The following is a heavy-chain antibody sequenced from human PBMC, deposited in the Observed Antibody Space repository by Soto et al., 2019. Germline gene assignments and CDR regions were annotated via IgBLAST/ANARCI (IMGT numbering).Heavy chain of an antibody. J-gene: IGHJ4*02. V-gene: IGHV3-73*02. CDR1: GFMFSDAN. Sequence: EVQLVESGGGLVQPGGSLKLSCAASGFMFSDANIDWVRQAPGKGLEWVGRIKSRASGYSTTYAASVKGVFTMSRDDSKRTAFLQLNSLKLEDTAVYFCTGGNTGHCDHWGQGTLVTVSS. D-gene: IGHD1-1*01. CDR2: IKSRASGYST. CDR3: TGGNTGHCDH.